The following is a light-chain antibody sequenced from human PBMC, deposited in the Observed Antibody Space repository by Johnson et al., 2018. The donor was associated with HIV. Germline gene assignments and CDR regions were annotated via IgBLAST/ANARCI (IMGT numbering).Light chain of an antibody. CDR2: DNN. CDR3: GTWDASLSVNV. CDR1: SSNIENNY. J-gene: IGLJ1*01. V-gene: IGLV1-51*01. Sequence: QSVLTQPPSVSAAPGQRVAISCSGSSSNIENNYVSWYQQFPGTAPKLLIYDNNKRPSGVPDRFSGSKSGTSATLDITGLQSGDEADYYCGTWDASLSVNVFGPGTKVTVL.